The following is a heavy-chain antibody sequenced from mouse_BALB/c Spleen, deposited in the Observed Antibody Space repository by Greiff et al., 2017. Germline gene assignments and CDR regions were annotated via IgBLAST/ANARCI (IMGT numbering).Heavy chain of an antibody. V-gene: IGHV1-87*01. CDR1: GYTFTSYW. CDR3: ARSVYYGYDGYAMDY. CDR2: IYPGDGDT. Sequence: VMLVESGAELARPGASVKLSCKASGYTFTSYWMQWVKQRPGQGLEWIGAIYPGDGDTRYTQKFKGKATLTADKSSSTAYMQLSSLASEDSAVYYCARSVYYGYDGYAMDYWGQGTSVTVSS. D-gene: IGHD2-2*01. J-gene: IGHJ4*01.